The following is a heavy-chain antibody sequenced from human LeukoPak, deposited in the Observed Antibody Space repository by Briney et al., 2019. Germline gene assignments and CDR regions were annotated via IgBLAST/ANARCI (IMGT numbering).Heavy chain of an antibody. D-gene: IGHD2-2*01. CDR3: VATGDGIVVVPAAIPDAFDI. V-gene: IGHV1-18*01. CDR2: ISAYKGNT. J-gene: IGHJ3*02. Sequence: ASVKVSCKASGYTFTSYGISWVRQAPGQGLEWMGWISAYKGNTNYAQKLQGRATMTTDTSTSTAYMELRSLRSDDTAVYYCVATGDGIVVVPAAIPDAFDIWGQGTMVTVSS. CDR1: GYTFTSYG.